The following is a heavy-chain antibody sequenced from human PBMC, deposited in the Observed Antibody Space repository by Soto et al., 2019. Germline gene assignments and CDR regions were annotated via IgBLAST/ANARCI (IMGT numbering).Heavy chain of an antibody. CDR1: GYTFTSYD. V-gene: IGHV1-8*01. Sequence: QVQLVQSGAEVKKPGASVKVSCKASGYTFTSYDFNWVRQATGQGLEWMGWMNPNSGNTGYAQKFKGRVTMTTNTTISTAYMELSRLRSEDTAVYYCARGRRDIVVVPAARIYYYYMDVWGKGTTVTVSS. D-gene: IGHD2-2*01. CDR2: MNPNSGNT. J-gene: IGHJ6*03. CDR3: ARGRRDIVVVPAARIYYYYMDV.